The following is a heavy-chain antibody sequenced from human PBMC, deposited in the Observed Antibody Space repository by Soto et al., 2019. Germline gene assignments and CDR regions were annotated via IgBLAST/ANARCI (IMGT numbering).Heavy chain of an antibody. D-gene: IGHD6-19*01. CDR3: AKAIAGSGWSSLDY. J-gene: IGHJ4*02. V-gene: IGHV3-43*01. CDR1: GFTFGDYT. CDR2: INWDGSST. Sequence: PGGSLRRSCAASGFTFGDYTMHWGRQAPGKGLEWVSLINWDGSSTSYADSVKGRFTISRDNSKNSLYLQMNSLRTEDTAFYYCAKAIAGSGWSSLDYWGQGTLVTVSS.